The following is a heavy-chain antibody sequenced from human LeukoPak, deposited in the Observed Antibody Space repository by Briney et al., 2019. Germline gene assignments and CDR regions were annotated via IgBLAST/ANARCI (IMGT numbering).Heavy chain of an antibody. CDR2: IIPILGIA. Sequence: ASVKVSCKASGGTFSSYAISWVRQAPGQGLEWMGRIIPILGIANYAQKFQGRVTITADKSTSTAYMELSSLRSEDTAVYYCARDVFAGDRDSVVDYWGQGTLVTVSS. V-gene: IGHV1-69*04. CDR1: GGTFSSYA. J-gene: IGHJ4*02. D-gene: IGHD7-27*01. CDR3: ARDVFAGDRDSVVDY.